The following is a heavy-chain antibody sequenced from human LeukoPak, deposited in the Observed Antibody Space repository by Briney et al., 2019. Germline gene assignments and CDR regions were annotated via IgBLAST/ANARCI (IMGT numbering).Heavy chain of an antibody. CDR2: IYHSGST. V-gene: IGHV4-38-2*02. Sequence: PSETLSLTCTVSGYSISSGYYWGWIRQPPGKGLEWIGSIYHSGSTYYNPSLKSRVTISVDTSKNQFSLKLSSVTAADTAVYYCARGVVAAPQTVDYWGQGTLVTVSS. D-gene: IGHD2-15*01. CDR3: ARGVVAAPQTVDY. J-gene: IGHJ4*02. CDR1: GYSISSGYY.